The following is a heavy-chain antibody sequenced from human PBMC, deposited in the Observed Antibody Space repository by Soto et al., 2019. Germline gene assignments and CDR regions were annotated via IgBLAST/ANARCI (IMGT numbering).Heavy chain of an antibody. CDR1: GLTVSSNY. CDR3: ARDSSLHQPLFYGMDV. Sequence: EVQLVESGGGLVQPGGSLRLSCAASGLTVSSNYMSWVRQAPGKGLAWVSVMYSGGSTYYADSVKGRFIISRDNYKNTLYRQMDSLRVEDTAVYYCARDSSLHQPLFYGMDVWGQGTTVTVSS. CDR2: MYSGGST. D-gene: IGHD2-2*01. J-gene: IGHJ6*02. V-gene: IGHV3-66*01.